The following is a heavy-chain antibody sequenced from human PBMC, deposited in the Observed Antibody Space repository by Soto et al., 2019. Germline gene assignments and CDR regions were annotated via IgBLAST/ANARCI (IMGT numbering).Heavy chain of an antibody. CDR3: ARWPYDFWSGYYLSWFDP. CDR2: IIPIFGTA. CDR1: GGTFSSYA. Sequence: ASVKVSGKASGGTFSSYAISWVRQAPGQGLEWMGGIIPIFGTANYAQKFQGRVTITADKSTSTAYMELSSVTAADTAVYSCARWPYDFWSGYYLSWFDPWGQGTLVTVSS. D-gene: IGHD3-3*01. V-gene: IGHV1-69*06. J-gene: IGHJ5*01.